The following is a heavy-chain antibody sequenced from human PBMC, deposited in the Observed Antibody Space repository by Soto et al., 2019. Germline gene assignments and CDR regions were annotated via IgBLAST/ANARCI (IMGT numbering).Heavy chain of an antibody. J-gene: IGHJ6*02. Sequence: QVQLVESGGGVVQPGRSLRLSCVVSGLTFSNYGMHWVRQAPGKGLEWVAVISYDGSNKYYADSVNGRFTISRDNSKNTLYLQMNSLRVEDTAVYYCAKDLVAWSNYYYYGMDVWGQGTTVTVSS. CDR1: GLTFSNYG. D-gene: IGHD6-6*01. V-gene: IGHV3-30*18. CDR3: AKDLVAWSNYYYYGMDV. CDR2: ISYDGSNK.